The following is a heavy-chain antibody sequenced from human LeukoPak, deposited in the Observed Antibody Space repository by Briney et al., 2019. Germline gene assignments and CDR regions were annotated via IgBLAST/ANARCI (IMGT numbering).Heavy chain of an antibody. J-gene: IGHJ4*02. CDR3: ARARGGSNSDY. V-gene: IGHV3-7*05. CDR1: GFTFSSYW. D-gene: IGHD1-26*01. CDR2: INQDGSEK. Sequence: GGSLRLSCAASGFTFSSYWMRWVRQAPGKGLDWVASINQDGSEKYYVDSVKGRFTISRDNAKNSLYLQMNSLRADDTAVYYCARARGGSNSDYWGQGTLVSVSS.